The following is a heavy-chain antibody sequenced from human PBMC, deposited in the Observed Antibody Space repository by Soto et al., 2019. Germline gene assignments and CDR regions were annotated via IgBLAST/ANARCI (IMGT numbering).Heavy chain of an antibody. CDR1: GIMFSNYW. D-gene: IGHD5-12*01. CDR3: SGGYTGYQYTIGY. V-gene: IGHV3-74*01. Sequence: EVHLVESGGGLVQPGGSLRLSCAASGIMFSNYWMHWVRQVPGKGLVWVSRINSDGSTTTYADSVKGRFTISRDNAKNTMFLQMNSLRAEDTALYYCSGGYTGYQYTIGYWGRGTLVSVSS. J-gene: IGHJ4*02. CDR2: INSDGSTT.